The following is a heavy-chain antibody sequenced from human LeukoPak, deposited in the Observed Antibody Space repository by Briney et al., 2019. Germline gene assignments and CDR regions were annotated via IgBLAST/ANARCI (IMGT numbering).Heavy chain of an antibody. CDR3: AKDSMGATIGWFDP. V-gene: IGHV3-9*01. D-gene: IGHD1-26*01. Sequence: GGSPRLSCAASGFTFDDYAMHWVRQAPGKGLEWVSGISWNSGSIGYADSVKGRFTISRDNAKNSLYLQMNSLRAEDTALYYCAKDSMGATIGWFDPWGQGTLVTVSS. J-gene: IGHJ5*02. CDR1: GFTFDDYA. CDR2: ISWNSGSI.